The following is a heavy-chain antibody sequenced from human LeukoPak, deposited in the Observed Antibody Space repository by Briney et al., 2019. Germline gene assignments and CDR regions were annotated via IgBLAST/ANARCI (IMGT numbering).Heavy chain of an antibody. J-gene: IGHJ4*02. Sequence: GGSLRLLRAASGFPLSSYSMNWVRQAPGKGLEWVSSISSSSSYIYYADSVKGRFTISRDNAKNSLYLQMNSLRAEDTAVYYCASPYCSGGSCYYFERWGQGTLVTVSS. CDR1: GFPLSSYS. CDR3: ASPYCSGGSCYYFER. V-gene: IGHV3-21*01. D-gene: IGHD2-15*01. CDR2: ISSSSSYI.